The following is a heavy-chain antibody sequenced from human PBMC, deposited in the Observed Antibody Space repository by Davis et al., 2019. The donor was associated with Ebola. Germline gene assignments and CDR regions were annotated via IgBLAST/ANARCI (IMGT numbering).Heavy chain of an antibody. CDR2: IYYSGST. V-gene: IGHV4-61*08. Sequence: SETLSLTCTVSGDSVSNDDYYWSWIRQPPGKGLEWIGYIYYSGSTNYNPSLKSRLTISLDTSNNQFSLNLGSVTAADTAVYYCARGYDSTERFAFDIWGQGTMVTVST. CDR1: GDSVSNDDYY. D-gene: IGHD3-22*01. CDR3: ARGYDSTERFAFDI. J-gene: IGHJ3*02.